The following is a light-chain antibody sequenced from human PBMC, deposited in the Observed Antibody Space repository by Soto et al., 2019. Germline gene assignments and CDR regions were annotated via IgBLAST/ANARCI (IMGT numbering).Light chain of an antibody. CDR3: SSVAGSNNCPYV. Sequence: QSALTQPPSASGSPGQSVTISCTGTSSDVGAYDYVSWYQQHPGKAPKLMIYEINKRPSGVPDRFSGSKSGNTASLTVSGLQAEDEAEYYCSSVAGSNNCPYVFGNGTKLTVL. CDR2: EIN. V-gene: IGLV2-8*01. CDR1: SSDVGAYDY. J-gene: IGLJ1*01.